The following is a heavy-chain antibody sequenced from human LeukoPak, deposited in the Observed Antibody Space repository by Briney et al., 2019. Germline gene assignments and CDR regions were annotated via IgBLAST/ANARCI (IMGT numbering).Heavy chain of an antibody. D-gene: IGHD2-2*01. V-gene: IGHV1-69*04. CDR1: GGTFSSYA. Sequence: SVKVSCKASGGTFSSYAISWVRQAPGQGLEWMGRIIPILGIANYAQKFQGRVTITADKSTSTAYMELSSLRSEDTAVYYCARGGWIPAFAAFDYWGQGTLVTVSS. J-gene: IGHJ4*02. CDR2: IIPILGIA. CDR3: ARGGWIPAFAAFDY.